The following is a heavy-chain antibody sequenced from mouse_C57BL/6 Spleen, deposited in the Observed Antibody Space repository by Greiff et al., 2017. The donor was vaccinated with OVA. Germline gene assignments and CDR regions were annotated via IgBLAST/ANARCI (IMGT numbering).Heavy chain of an antibody. CDR2: IDPSDSET. D-gene: IGHD1-1*01. Sequence: QVQLQQPGAELVRPGSSVKLSCKASGYTFTSYWMHWVKQRPIQGLEWIGNIDPSDSETHYNQKFKDKATLSVEKSSSTAYMQLSSLTSEDSAVYYCARGVYYGSSWDWYFDVWGTGTTVTVSS. CDR1: GYTFTSYW. V-gene: IGHV1-52*01. CDR3: ARGVYYGSSWDWYFDV. J-gene: IGHJ1*03.